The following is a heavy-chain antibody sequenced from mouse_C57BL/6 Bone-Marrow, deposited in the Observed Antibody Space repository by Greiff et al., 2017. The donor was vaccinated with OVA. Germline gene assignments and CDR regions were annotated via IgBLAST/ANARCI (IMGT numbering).Heavy chain of an antibody. D-gene: IGHD3-2*02. J-gene: IGHJ3*01. CDR1: GYAFTNYL. V-gene: IGHV1-54*01. CDR2: FNPGSGGT. CDR3: ARRTAQATFAY. Sequence: VQLQQSGAELVRPGTSVKVSCKASGYAFTNYLIEWVKQRPGQGLEWIGVFNPGSGGTNYNEKFKGKATLTADKSSSTAYMQLSSLTSEDAAVDFCARRTAQATFAYGGKGTLVTVSA.